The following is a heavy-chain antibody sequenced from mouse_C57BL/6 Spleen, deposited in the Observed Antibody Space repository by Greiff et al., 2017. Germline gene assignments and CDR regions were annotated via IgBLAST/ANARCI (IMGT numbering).Heavy chain of an antibody. CDR3: ARDPYYTPGYFDG. D-gene: IGHD1-1*01. V-gene: IGHV5-16*01. Sequence: EVMLVESEGGLVQPGSSMKLSCTASGFTFSDYYMAWVSQVPEQGLEWVANINYDGSSTYYMESLKSRFTISIDNAKNILYLQMSSLKSEDTATYYCARDPYYTPGYFDGWGTGTTVTVSS. CDR2: INYDGSST. CDR1: GFTFSDYY. J-gene: IGHJ1*03.